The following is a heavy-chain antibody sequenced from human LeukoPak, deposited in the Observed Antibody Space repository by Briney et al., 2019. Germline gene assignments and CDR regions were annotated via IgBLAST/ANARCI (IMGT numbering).Heavy chain of an antibody. Sequence: ASVKVSCKASGGTFSSYAISWVRQAPGQGLEWMGGIIPIFGTANYAQKFQGRVTITTDESMSTAYMELSSLRSEDMAVYYCARDPDYGDYGWYFDLWGRGTLVTVSS. CDR1: GGTFSSYA. J-gene: IGHJ2*01. D-gene: IGHD4-17*01. V-gene: IGHV1-69*05. CDR2: IIPIFGTA. CDR3: ARDPDYGDYGWYFDL.